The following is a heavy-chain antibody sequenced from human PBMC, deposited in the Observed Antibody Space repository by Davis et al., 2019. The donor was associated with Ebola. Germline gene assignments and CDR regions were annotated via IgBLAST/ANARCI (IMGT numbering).Heavy chain of an antibody. V-gene: IGHV4-34*01. Sequence: MPGGSLRLSCAVYGGSFSGYFWSWIHQPPGKGLEWIGHITYTGGTNYNSSHKSRVTISLDSSKKQFSLKLSSVTAADTAVYYCARGPVFRFLGMDVWGKGTTVTVSS. J-gene: IGHJ6*04. CDR3: ARGPVFRFLGMDV. D-gene: IGHD3-3*01. CDR2: ITYTGGT. CDR1: GGSFSGYF.